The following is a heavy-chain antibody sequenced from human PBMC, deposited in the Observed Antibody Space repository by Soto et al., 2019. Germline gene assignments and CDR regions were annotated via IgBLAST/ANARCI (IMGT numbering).Heavy chain of an antibody. CDR2: ISAYNGNT. Sequence: ASVKVSCKASGYTFTSYGISWVRQAPGQGLEWMGWISAYNGNTNYAQKLQGRVTMTTDTSTSTAYMELRSLKTEDTAVYYCVRVAVGAAKDFDYWGQGTLVTVS. CDR3: VRVAVGAAKDFDY. J-gene: IGHJ4*02. V-gene: IGHV1-18*01. CDR1: GYTFTSYG. D-gene: IGHD2-15*01.